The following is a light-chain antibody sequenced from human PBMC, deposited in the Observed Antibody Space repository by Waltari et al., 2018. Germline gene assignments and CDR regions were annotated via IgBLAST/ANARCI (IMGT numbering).Light chain of an antibody. J-gene: IGLJ2*01. CDR3: SSQTLDGLVL. CDR1: GSDVGASDY. CDR2: DVT. Sequence: QSALTQPASVSGSPGQSITISCSGVGSDVGASDYVSWHQNHPGKAPQVIIYDVTNRPSGVSDPFSASKSANTASLTISRLQPEDEADYYCSSQTLDGLVLFGGGTRLTVL. V-gene: IGLV2-14*03.